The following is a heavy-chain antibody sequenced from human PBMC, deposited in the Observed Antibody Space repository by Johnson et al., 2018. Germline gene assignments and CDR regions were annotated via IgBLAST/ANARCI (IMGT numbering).Heavy chain of an antibody. V-gene: IGHV4-59*11. J-gene: IGHJ6*03. CDR3: AREATSASWYGDVWTNYYYHYMDV. CDR2: IFYSGST. Sequence: QLQESDPGLVKPSDTLSLTCTVSGGSLNNHYWSWIRQPPGKGPEWIGYIFYSGSTTSNPSLKSRVTISVDTSKKQLSLKRTSVTAADTAVYYCAREATSASWYGDVWTNYYYHYMDVWGKGTTVTVSS. D-gene: IGHD3-10*01. CDR1: GGSLNNHY.